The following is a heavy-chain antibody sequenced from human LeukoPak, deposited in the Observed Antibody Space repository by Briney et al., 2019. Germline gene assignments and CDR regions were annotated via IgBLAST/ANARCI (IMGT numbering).Heavy chain of an antibody. V-gene: IGHV4-4*02. Sequence: SGTLSLTCAVSGGSISSSNWWSWVRQPPVKGLEWIGEIYHSGSTNYNPSLKSRATISVDKSKNQFSLKLSSVTAADTAVYYCAATRGTRAYWGQGTLVTVSS. CDR2: IYHSGST. CDR3: AATRGTRAY. J-gene: IGHJ4*02. CDR1: GGSISSSNW. D-gene: IGHD3-10*01.